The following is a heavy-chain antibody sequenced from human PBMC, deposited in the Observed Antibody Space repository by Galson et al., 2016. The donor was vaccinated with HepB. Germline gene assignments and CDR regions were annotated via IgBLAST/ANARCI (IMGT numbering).Heavy chain of an antibody. D-gene: IGHD3-16*01. Sequence: TLSLTCTVSGGSISSGDYYWNWIRQPPGKGLEWIGYIFYSGSTYYNPSLKSRLTISLDASKNQFSLRLSSVTAAGTAVYYCARGAFGDGSGYWGQGTLVTVSS. CDR2: IFYSGST. V-gene: IGHV4-30-4*01. CDR1: GGSISSGDYY. CDR3: ARGAFGDGSGY. J-gene: IGHJ4*02.